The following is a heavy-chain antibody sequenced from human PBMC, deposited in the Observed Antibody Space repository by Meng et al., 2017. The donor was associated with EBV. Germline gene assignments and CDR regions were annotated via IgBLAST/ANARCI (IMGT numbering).Heavy chain of an antibody. CDR1: GGTFNNYA. CDR2: IIPIFETA. V-gene: IGHV1-69*01. Sequence: QGQLVLSGAWVTRSGAPVKISCKASGGTFNNYAFSWVRQAPGQGLEWMGAIIPIFETADYAQIFQGRVTITADESTSTTYMELSSLGSADTAMYYCAGTVLRSGTFYSLDSWGQGSLVTVSS. J-gene: IGHJ4*02. D-gene: IGHD3-10*01. CDR3: AGTVLRSGTFYSLDS.